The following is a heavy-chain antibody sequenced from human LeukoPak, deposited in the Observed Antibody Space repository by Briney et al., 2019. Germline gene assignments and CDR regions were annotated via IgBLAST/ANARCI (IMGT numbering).Heavy chain of an antibody. CDR3: TRKYCGDGICTRPEGACEI. J-gene: IGHJ3*02. V-gene: IGHV1-69*10. D-gene: IGHD2-21*01. CDR2: IIPVLGIT. Sequence: ASVKVSCKASGYTFTSYDINWVRQAPGQGLEWMGGIIPVLGITKYGQNFQGRVSITTDESTTTAYMELSSLISEDTAVYYCTRKYCGDGICTRPEGACEIWGQGTRVTVSS. CDR1: GYTFTSYD.